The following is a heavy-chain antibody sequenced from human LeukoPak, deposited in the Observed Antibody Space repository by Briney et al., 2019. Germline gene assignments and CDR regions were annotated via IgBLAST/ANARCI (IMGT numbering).Heavy chain of an antibody. Sequence: GGSLRLSCAASGFTFSSYGMHWVRQAPGKGLEWVAFIRYDGSNKYYADSVKGRFTISRDNSKNTLYLQMDSLRPEDTAVYYCAKDPRTGAVSGIFCFDYWGQGTLVTLSS. CDR2: IRYDGSNK. V-gene: IGHV3-30*02. CDR1: GFTFSSYG. D-gene: IGHD6-19*01. CDR3: AKDPRTGAVSGIFCFDY. J-gene: IGHJ4*02.